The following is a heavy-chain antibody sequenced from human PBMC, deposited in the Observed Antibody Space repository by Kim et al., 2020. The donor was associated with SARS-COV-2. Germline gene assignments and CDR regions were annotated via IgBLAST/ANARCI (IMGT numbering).Heavy chain of an antibody. V-gene: IGHV3-7*01. Sequence: GGSLRLSCAASGFTFSSSWMSWVRQAPGKGLERVATIKGDGTDKYYVDSVKGRFTISRDIAKNSLYLQMNSLRAEDTAVYYCAKDAVDSWGQGTLVTVSS. CDR1: GFTFSSSW. CDR2: IKGDGTDK. J-gene: IGHJ4*02. CDR3: AKDAVDS.